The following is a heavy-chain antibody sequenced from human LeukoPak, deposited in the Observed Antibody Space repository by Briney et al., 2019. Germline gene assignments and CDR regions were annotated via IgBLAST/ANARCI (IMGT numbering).Heavy chain of an antibody. CDR3: AKMAVAATGGDY. CDR1: GFTFSSYE. CDR2: ISSSGSTI. Sequence: GGSLRLSCAASGFTFSSYEMNWVRQAPGKGLEWVSYISSSGSTIYYADSVKGRFTISRDNSKNTLYLQMNSLRAEDTAVYYCAKMAVAATGGDYWGQGTLVTVSS. J-gene: IGHJ4*02. V-gene: IGHV3-48*03. D-gene: IGHD6-19*01.